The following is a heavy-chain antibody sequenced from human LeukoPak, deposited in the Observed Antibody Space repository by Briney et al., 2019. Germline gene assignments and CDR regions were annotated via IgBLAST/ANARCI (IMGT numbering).Heavy chain of an antibody. Sequence: GSLILSCAASGFTFSSYSMNWVRQAPGKGLEWVSYISSSSSTIYYADSVKGRFTISRDNAKNSLYLQMNSLRAEDTAVYYCARRRSPSNDYWGQGTLVTVSS. V-gene: IGHV3-48*01. J-gene: IGHJ4*02. D-gene: IGHD3-3*01. CDR2: ISSSSSTI. CDR3: ARRRSPSNDY. CDR1: GFTFSSYS.